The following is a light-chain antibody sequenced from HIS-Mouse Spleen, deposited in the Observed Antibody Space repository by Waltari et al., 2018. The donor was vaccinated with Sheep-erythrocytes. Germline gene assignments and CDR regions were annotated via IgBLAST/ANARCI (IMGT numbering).Light chain of an antibody. J-gene: IGLJ1*01. V-gene: IGLV2-23*01. CDR1: SSDVGSYNL. CDR3: CSYAGSSTYV. Sequence: QSALTQPASVSGSPGQSIPISCTGTSSDVGSYNLVSWYQQHPGKAPKLMIYEGSKRPSGVSNRFSGLQAEDEADYYCCSYAGSSTYVFGTGTKVTVL. CDR2: EGS.